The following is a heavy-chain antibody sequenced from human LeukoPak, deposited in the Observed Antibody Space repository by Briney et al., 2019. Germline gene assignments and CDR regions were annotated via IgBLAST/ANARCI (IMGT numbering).Heavy chain of an antibody. CDR2: IYYSGST. CDR1: GCTIRSGGYY. V-gene: IGHV4-31*03. CDR3: ARVARDAFDI. Sequence: PSETLSLTCTVSGCTIRSGGYYWSWIRQHPGKGLEWIGYIYYSGSTYYNPSLKSRVTISVDTSKNQFSLKLSSVTAADTAVYYCARVARDAFDIWGQGAMVTVSS. J-gene: IGHJ3*02.